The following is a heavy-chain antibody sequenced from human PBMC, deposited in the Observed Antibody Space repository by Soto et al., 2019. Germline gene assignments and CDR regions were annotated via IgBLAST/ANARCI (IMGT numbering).Heavy chain of an antibody. J-gene: IGHJ4*02. D-gene: IGHD6-19*01. CDR3: ARGTRIAVAGGYFEN. CDR2: TSHDGSNK. V-gene: IGHV3-30-3*01. CDR1: GFTFSLYT. Sequence: QVQLVESGGGVVQPGRSLRLSCAASGFTFSLYTMHWVRQAPGKGLEWVAVTSHDGSNKYYADSVKGRFTISRDNSRNTPYLQMNSLSPEETAVYYCARGTRIAVAGGYFENWGQGTLVTVSS.